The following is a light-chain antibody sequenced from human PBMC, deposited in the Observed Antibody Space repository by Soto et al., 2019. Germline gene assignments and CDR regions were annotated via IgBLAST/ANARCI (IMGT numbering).Light chain of an antibody. CDR3: QQYNTYST. Sequence: DIQMTQSPSTLSAFVGDRVTIPCRASQGIFRRLAWYQQKPGKAPNPLIYEAYTLENGVPSRFSGSVSGTEFTLTIDSLQPDDFATYYCQQYNTYSTLGQGTKVDIK. V-gene: IGKV1-5*03. J-gene: IGKJ1*01. CDR1: QGIFRR. CDR2: EAY.